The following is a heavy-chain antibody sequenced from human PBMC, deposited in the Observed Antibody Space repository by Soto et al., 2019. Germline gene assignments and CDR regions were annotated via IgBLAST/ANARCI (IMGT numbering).Heavy chain of an antibody. D-gene: IGHD1-7*01. CDR1: GYSFTSYW. J-gene: IGHJ6*02. CDR2: IDPSDSYT. V-gene: IGHV5-10-1*03. Sequence: EVQLVQSGAEVKKPGESLRISCKGSGYSFTSYWISWVRQMPGKGLEWMGRIDPSDSYTNYSPSFQGHVTISADKSISTAYLQWSSLKASDTAMYYCARLWDWNYVYRTPEGVDVWGQGTTVTVSS. CDR3: ARLWDWNYVYRTPEGVDV.